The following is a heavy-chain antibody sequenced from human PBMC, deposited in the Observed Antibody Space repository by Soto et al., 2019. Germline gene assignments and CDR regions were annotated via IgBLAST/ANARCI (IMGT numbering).Heavy chain of an antibody. V-gene: IGHV3-30-3*01. J-gene: IGHJ6*02. D-gene: IGHD6-13*01. CDR1: GFTFSSYA. CDR3: AGDSKQLRKYYYYGMDV. CDR2: ISYDGSNK. Sequence: PGGSLRLSCAASGFTFSSYAMHWVRQAPGKGLEWVAVISYDGSNKYYADSVKGRFTISRDNSKNTLYLQMNSLRAEDTAVYYCAGDSKQLRKYYYYGMDVWGQGTTVTVSS.